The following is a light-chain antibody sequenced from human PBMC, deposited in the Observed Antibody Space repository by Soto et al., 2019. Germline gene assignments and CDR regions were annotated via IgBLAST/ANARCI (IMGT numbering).Light chain of an antibody. Sequence: QMTQSPSSLSASVGDRGTITCRASQSISRYLNWYQQKEGKAPTVLLYAASSLQSGGPSTFIGSGSGTDYSLTTSSLQPDDFATYYCQQNYSAPPVTFGQGTRLEIK. CDR2: AAS. CDR3: QQNYSAPPVT. CDR1: QSISRY. V-gene: IGKV1-39*01. J-gene: IGKJ5*01.